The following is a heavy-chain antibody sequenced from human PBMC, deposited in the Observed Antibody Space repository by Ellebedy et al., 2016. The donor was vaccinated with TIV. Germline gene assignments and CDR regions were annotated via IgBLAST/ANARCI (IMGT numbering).Heavy chain of an antibody. V-gene: IGHV3-23*01. CDR1: GFTFSISP. CDR3: AKRGKGVDFDY. Sequence: GGSLRLSXVISGFTFSISPMSWVRQAPGKGLEWVSLFSNNGGTTSYADCVKGRFTISRDNSNNTLYLQMDSLRDEDTAVYYCAKRGKGVDFDYWGQGTLVTVSS. J-gene: IGHJ4*02. D-gene: IGHD4-23*01. CDR2: FSNNGGTT.